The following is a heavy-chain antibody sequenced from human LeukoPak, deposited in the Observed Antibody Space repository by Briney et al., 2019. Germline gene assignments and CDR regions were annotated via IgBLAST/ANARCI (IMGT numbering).Heavy chain of an antibody. CDR2: IIPIFGTA. CDR3: ASECSTSCYTCRYFQH. Sequence: ASVKVSCKASGGTFSSYAISWVRQAPGQGLEWMGGIIPIFGTANYAQKFQGRVTITADESTSTAYMELSSLRSEDTAVYYRASECSTSCYTCRYFQHWGQGTLVTVSS. J-gene: IGHJ1*01. D-gene: IGHD2-2*02. CDR1: GGTFSSYA. V-gene: IGHV1-69*01.